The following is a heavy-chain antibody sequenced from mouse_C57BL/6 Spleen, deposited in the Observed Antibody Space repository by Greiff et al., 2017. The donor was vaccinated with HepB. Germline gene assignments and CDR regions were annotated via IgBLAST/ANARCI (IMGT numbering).Heavy chain of an antibody. D-gene: IGHD1-1*01. V-gene: IGHV14-4*01. J-gene: IGHJ1*03. CDR2: IDPENGDT. CDR1: GFNIKDDY. Sequence: EVKLMDSGAELVRPGASVKLSCTASGFNIKDDYMHWVKQRPEQGLEWIGWIDPENGDTEYASKFQGKATITADTSSNTAYLQLSSLTSEDTAVYYCTTSYYYGSSYRWYFDVWGTGTTVTVSS. CDR3: TTSYYYGSSYRWYFDV.